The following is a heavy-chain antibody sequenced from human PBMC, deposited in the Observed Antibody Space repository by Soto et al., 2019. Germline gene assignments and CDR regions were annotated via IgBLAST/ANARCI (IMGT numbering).Heavy chain of an antibody. V-gene: IGHV3-30*18. CDR2: ISYDGSNK. CDR3: AKDQRPYSSGWYRCGY. D-gene: IGHD6-19*01. J-gene: IGHJ4*02. CDR1: GFTFSSYG. Sequence: GGSLRLSCAASGFTFSSYGMHWVRQAPGKGLEWVAVISYDGSNKYYADSVKGRFTISRDNSKNTLYLQMNSLRAEDTAVYYCAKDQRPYSSGWYRCGYWGQGTLVTVSS.